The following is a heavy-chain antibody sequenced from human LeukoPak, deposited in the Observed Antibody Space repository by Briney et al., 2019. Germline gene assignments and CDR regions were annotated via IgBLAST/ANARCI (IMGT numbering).Heavy chain of an antibody. J-gene: IGHJ4*02. Sequence: SETLSLTCTVSGGSFNSYYWNWIRQPPGKGLEWIGRIYTSGSTNYNPSLKSRVTMSLDTSKNQFSLKLSSVTAADTAVYYCARDRKYCSSISCYYYFDYWGQGTLVTVSS. V-gene: IGHV4-4*07. D-gene: IGHD2-2*01. CDR2: IYTSGST. CDR3: ARDRKYCSSISCYYYFDY. CDR1: GGSFNSYY.